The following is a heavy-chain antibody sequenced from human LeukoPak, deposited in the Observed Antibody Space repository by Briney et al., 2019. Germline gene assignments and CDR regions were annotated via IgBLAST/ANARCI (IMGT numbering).Heavy chain of an antibody. J-gene: IGHJ3*02. V-gene: IGHV3-30*03. CDR1: GFTFSSYG. Sequence: GGSLRLSCAASGFTFSSYGMHWVRQAPGKGLEWVAVISYDGSNKYYADSVKGRFTISRDNSKNTLYLQMNSLRAEDTAVYYCARDGELGSPADAFDIWGQGTMVTVSS. CDR3: ARDGELGSPADAFDI. D-gene: IGHD1-26*01. CDR2: ISYDGSNK.